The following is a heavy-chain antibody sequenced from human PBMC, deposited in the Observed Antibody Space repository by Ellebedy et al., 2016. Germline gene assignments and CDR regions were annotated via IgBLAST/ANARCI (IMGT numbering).Heavy chain of an antibody. CDR1: GYSFTSYW. CDR2: IYPDDSDP. CDR3: ASLPNTAAANP. V-gene: IGHV5-51*01. D-gene: IGHD4-17*01. Sequence: GGSLRLSXKASGYSFTSYWIGWVRQTPGKGLEWMGKIYPDDSDPTYSPPFEGQVIISADKSTNTAYLQWNSLRASDSGIYYCASLPNTAAANPWGQGTLVTVSS. J-gene: IGHJ5*02.